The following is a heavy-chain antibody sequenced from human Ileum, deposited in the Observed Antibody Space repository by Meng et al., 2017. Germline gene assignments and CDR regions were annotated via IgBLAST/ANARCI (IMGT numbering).Heavy chain of an antibody. CDR3: ARSDWFDP. Sequence: VHLGQSGGGLVQPGGSLSLACTASGFTFSSSWMHWVRQVPGKGLVWVSRIKYDGSITMYADFVKGRFTISRDNAKNTLYLQMNNLRAEDTAVYYCARSDWFDPWGQGTLVTVSS. V-gene: IGHV3-74*03. CDR2: IKYDGSIT. CDR1: GFTFSSSW. J-gene: IGHJ5*02.